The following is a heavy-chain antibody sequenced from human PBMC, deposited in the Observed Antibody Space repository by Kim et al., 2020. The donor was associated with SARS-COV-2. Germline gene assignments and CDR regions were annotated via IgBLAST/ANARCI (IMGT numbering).Heavy chain of an antibody. D-gene: IGHD5-12*01. CDR3: ARGVNIVATIGTLFDY. J-gene: IGHJ4*02. Sequence: VKGRFTISRDNSKNTLYLQMSSLGAEETAVYYCARGVNIVATIGTLFDYWGQGTLVTVSS. V-gene: IGHV3-30*07.